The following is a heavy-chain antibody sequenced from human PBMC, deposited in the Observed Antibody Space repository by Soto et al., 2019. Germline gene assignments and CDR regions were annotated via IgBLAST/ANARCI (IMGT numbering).Heavy chain of an antibody. CDR3: ARTPRGQWELPYYYYGMDV. CDR1: GFTFSSYA. V-gene: IGHV3-30-3*01. J-gene: IGHJ6*02. D-gene: IGHD1-26*01. CDR2: ISYDGSNK. Sequence: QVQLVESGGGVVQPGRYQRFSCAASGFTFSSYAMHWVRQAPGKGLEWVAVISYDGSNKYYADSVKGRFTISRDNSKNTLYLQMNSLRAEDTAVYYCARTPRGQWELPYYYYGMDVWGQGTTVTVSS.